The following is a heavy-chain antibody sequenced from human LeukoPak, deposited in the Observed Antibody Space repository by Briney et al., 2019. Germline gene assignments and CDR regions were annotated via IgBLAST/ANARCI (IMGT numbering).Heavy chain of an antibody. Sequence: PSETLSLTCAVYGGSFSGYYWSWIRQPPGKGLEWIGEINHSGSTNYNPSLKSRVTISVDTCKNQFSLKLSSVTAADTAVYYCARGARSYYGSGRGWYYYYMDVWGKGTTVTVSS. CDR1: GGSFSGYY. D-gene: IGHD3-10*01. CDR2: INHSGST. CDR3: ARGARSYYGSGRGWYYYYMDV. J-gene: IGHJ6*03. V-gene: IGHV4-34*01.